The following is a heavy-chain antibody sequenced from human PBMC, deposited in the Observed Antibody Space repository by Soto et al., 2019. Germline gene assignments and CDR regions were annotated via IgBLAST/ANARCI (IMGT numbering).Heavy chain of an antibody. CDR2: ISYDGSNQ. V-gene: IGHV3-30-3*01. D-gene: IGHD1-26*01. CDR3: TRDGKSVSASGGMGV. J-gene: IGHJ6*02. CDR1: GFTFSSYD. Sequence: QVQLVESGGGVVQPGRSLRRSCAASGFTFSSYDMHWVHQAPGKGLEWVALISYDGSNQYYADSVKGRFTISRDNSKNTAYLQMTSLGAEATAVYYCTRDGKSVSASGGMGVWGQGNTVTVSS.